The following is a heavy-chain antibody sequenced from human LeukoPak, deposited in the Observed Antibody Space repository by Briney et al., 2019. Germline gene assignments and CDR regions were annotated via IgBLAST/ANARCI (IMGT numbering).Heavy chain of an antibody. CDR2: IYTSGST. Sequence: PSETLSLTCTVSGGSISSYYWSWIRQPAGKGLEWIGRIYTSGSTNYNPSLKSRVTMSVDTSKNQFSLKLSSVTAADTAVYYCARDRGDFWSGYLEFDPWGQGTLVTVSS. CDR3: ARDRGDFWSGYLEFDP. V-gene: IGHV4-4*07. D-gene: IGHD3-3*01. CDR1: GGSISSYY. J-gene: IGHJ5*02.